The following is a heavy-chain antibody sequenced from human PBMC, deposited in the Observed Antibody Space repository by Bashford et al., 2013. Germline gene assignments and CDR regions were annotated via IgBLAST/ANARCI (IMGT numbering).Heavy chain of an antibody. J-gene: IGHJ4*02. CDR2: INTNSGGT. Sequence: ASVKVSCKASGYSFTDYYINWVRQVPGQGLEWMGRINTNSGGTNYAEKFQDRVTMTADTATSTAYMELRSLSSDDTAVYYCARVSFYDTLTGYYNVWGQGTLVTVSS. CDR3: ARVSFYDTLTGYYNV. D-gene: IGHD3-9*01. CDR1: GYSFTDYY. V-gene: IGHV1-2*02.